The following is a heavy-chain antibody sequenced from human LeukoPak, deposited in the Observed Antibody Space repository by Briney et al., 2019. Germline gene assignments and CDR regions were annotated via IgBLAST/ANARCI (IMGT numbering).Heavy chain of an antibody. Sequence: GGSLRLSCAASGFTFDDYAMHWVRQAPGKGLEWVSGISWNSGSIGYADSVKGRFTISRDNAKNSLYLQMNSLRAEDTALYYCAKGGGAGRRAALSFDHWGQGTLVTVSS. J-gene: IGHJ4*02. D-gene: IGHD6-19*01. CDR1: GFTFDDYA. CDR3: AKGGGAGRRAALSFDH. CDR2: ISWNSGSI. V-gene: IGHV3-9*01.